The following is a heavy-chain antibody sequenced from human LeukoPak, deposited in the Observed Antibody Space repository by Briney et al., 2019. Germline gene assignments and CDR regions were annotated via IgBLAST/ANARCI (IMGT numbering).Heavy chain of an antibody. J-gene: IGHJ5*02. Sequence: ASVKVSCKASGYPFTSYDLNWVRQAPGQRLEWMGCMNVKSGTADYAPKFQGRVTMTRNTSISTAYMELSSLRPEDTAVSYCARLPGYFGASWGQGTLVTVSS. CDR1: GYPFTSYD. V-gene: IGHV1-8*01. CDR3: ARLPGYFGAS. CDR2: MNVKSGTA. D-gene: IGHD4/OR15-4a*01.